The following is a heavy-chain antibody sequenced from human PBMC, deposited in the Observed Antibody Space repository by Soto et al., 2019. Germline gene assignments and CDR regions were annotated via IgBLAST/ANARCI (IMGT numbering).Heavy chain of an antibody. Sequence: SQTLSLTCAISGDSVSSNTAAWNWIRQSQSRGLEWLGRTYYRSKWYNDYAVSVKSRIAINPDTSRNQFSLQLNSVTPEDTAVYYCARDPPYSNSILDCWGQGTLVTVSS. V-gene: IGHV6-1*01. D-gene: IGHD1-26*01. CDR1: GDSVSSNTAA. CDR2: TYYRSKWYN. CDR3: ARDPPYSNSILDC. J-gene: IGHJ4*02.